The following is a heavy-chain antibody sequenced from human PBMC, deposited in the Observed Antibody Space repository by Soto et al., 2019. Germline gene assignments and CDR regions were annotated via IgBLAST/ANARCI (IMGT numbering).Heavy chain of an antibody. V-gene: IGHV4-59*01. J-gene: IGHJ6*02. CDR3: ARMGLRFLEWQNTYYGMDV. CDR1: GGSISSYY. CDR2: IYYSGST. Sequence: ETLSLTCTVSGGSISSYYWSWIRQPPGKGLEWIGYIYYSGSTNYNPSLKSRVTISVDTSKNQFSLKLSSVTAADTAVYYCARMGLRFLEWQNTYYGMDVWGQGTTVTVSS. D-gene: IGHD3-3*01.